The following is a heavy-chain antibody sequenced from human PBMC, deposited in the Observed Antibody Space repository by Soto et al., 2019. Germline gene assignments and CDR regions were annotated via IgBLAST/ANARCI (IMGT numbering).Heavy chain of an antibody. CDR3: AITTRAFCTPDI. D-gene: IGHD2-2*01. J-gene: IGHJ3*02. CDR2: VHHSGRSGST. CDR1: VGSITNVDW. V-gene: IGHV4-4*02. Sequence: QVQLQEPGPGLVEPSGTLSLTCAVSVGSITNVDWWPWVRQSPGKGREWIGEVHHSGRSGSTNYNPSLRSRASISLDKSKTQVSLRLSSVTAADTAVYYCAITTRAFCTPDIWGQGTTVTVSS.